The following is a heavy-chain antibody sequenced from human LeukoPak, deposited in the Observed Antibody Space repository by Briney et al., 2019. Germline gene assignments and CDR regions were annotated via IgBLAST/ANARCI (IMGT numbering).Heavy chain of an antibody. Sequence: AASEKVSCKASGYTFTSYGISWVRQAPGQGLEWMGWINTYKGNTQYAQRLQGRVTMTTDTSTNTAYMELGSLRSDDTAVYYCARHIAGTVTSGFDIWGQGTMVTVSS. CDR2: INTYKGNT. D-gene: IGHD4-17*01. V-gene: IGHV1-18*01. CDR1: GYTFTSYG. J-gene: IGHJ3*02. CDR3: ARHIAGTVTSGFDI.